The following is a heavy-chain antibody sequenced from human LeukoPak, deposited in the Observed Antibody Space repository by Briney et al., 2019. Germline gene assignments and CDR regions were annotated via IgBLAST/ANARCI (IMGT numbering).Heavy chain of an antibody. Sequence: ASVKVSCKASGYTFTSYDINWVRQATGQGLEWMGWMNPNSGNTGYAQKFQGRVTITRNTSISTAYMELSSLRSEDTAVYYCARGPAYYDFWSGPNPAAVWFDPWGQGTLVTVSS. CDR3: ARGPAYYDFWSGPNPAAVWFDP. CDR2: MNPNSGNT. V-gene: IGHV1-8*03. J-gene: IGHJ5*02. D-gene: IGHD3-3*01. CDR1: GYTFTSYD.